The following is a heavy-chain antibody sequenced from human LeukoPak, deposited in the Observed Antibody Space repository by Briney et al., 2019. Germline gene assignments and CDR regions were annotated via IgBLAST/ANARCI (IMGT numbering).Heavy chain of an antibody. Sequence: ASVKVSCKASGYTFTGYYMHWVRQATGQGLEWMGWMNPNSGNTGYAQKFQGRVTMTRNTSISTAYMELSSLRSEDTAVYYCARDGSGSYSITPYYYYGMDVWGQGTTVTVSS. D-gene: IGHD3-10*01. J-gene: IGHJ6*02. CDR1: GYTFTGYY. CDR2: MNPNSGNT. V-gene: IGHV1-8*02. CDR3: ARDGSGSYSITPYYYYGMDV.